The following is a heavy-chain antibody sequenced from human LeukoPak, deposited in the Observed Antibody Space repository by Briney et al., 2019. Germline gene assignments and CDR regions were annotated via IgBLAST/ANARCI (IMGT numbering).Heavy chain of an antibody. J-gene: IGHJ4*02. CDR1: GFTFSSYS. CDR3: ARVLSLVQGVVSDY. Sequence: PGGSLRLSCAASGFTFSSYSMNWVRQAPRQGLGLVSSISSSSSYIYYADSVKGRFTIFRDNAKNYLYLQMQSLIADDTAVYYCARVLSLVQGVVSDYWGQGTLVTVSS. V-gene: IGHV3-21*01. CDR2: ISSSSSYI. D-gene: IGHD3-22*01.